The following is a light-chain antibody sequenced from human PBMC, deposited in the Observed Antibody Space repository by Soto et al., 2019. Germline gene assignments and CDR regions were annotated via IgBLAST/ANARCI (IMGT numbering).Light chain of an antibody. CDR1: QSVSSSF. J-gene: IGKJ1*01. Sequence: EIVLTQSPGSLSLSPGEGATLSCRASQSVSSSFFAWYQQKPGQAPSLLIYGASRRATGVPDRLSGSGSGTDFNLSISRLEPEDFAVYYCQQYESSVTFGQGTKVEIK. CDR2: GAS. CDR3: QQYESSVT. V-gene: IGKV3-20*01.